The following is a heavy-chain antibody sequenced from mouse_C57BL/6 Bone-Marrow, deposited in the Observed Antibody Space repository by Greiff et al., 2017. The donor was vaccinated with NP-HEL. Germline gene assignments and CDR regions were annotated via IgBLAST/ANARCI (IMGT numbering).Heavy chain of an antibody. CDR3: ARRGHYGSSYNFDY. CDR1: GYTFTDYY. Sequence: EVQLQQSGPELVKPGASVKISCKASGYTFTDYYMNWVKQSHGKSLEWIGDINPNNGGTSYNQKFKGKATLTVDKSSSTAYMELRSLTSEDSAVYYCARRGHYGSSYNFDYWGQGTTLTVSS. J-gene: IGHJ2*01. CDR2: INPNNGGT. D-gene: IGHD1-1*01. V-gene: IGHV1-26*01.